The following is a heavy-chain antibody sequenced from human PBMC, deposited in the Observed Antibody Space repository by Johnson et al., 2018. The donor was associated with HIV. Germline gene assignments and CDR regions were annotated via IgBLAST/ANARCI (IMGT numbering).Heavy chain of an antibody. D-gene: IGHD4-23*01. CDR1: GFTFSSYG. CDR3: AKGSVAVLDAFDI. CDR2: IRYDGSNK. V-gene: IGHV3-30*02. Sequence: QVQLVESGGGVVQPGGSLRLSCAASGFTFSSYGMHWVRQAPGKGLEWVAFIRYDGSNKYYADSVKGRFTISRDNSKNTLYLQMNSLRAEDTAVYYCAKGSVAVLDAFDIWGQGIMVTVSS. J-gene: IGHJ3*02.